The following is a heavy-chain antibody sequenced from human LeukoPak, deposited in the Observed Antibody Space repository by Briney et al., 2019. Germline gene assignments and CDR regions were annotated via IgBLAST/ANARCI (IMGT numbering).Heavy chain of an antibody. CDR1: GFTFSSYW. CDR3: ALLSYDNSGNYLDC. CDR2: ISSDGSNT. J-gene: IGHJ4*02. D-gene: IGHD3-22*01. V-gene: IGHV3-74*01. Sequence: QAGGSLRLSCAASGFTFSSYWMHWVRHAPGKGLVWVSRISSDGSNTDYADSVKGRFTISRDNAKNTLYLQMSSLRAEDTAVYYCALLSYDNSGNYLDCWGQGTLVTVSS.